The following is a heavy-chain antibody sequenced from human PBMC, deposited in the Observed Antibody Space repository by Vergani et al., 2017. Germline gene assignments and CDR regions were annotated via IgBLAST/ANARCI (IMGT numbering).Heavy chain of an antibody. CDR3: AREGLDYGDYEYYFDY. Sequence: QVQLVESGGGVVQPGRSLRLSCAASGFTFSSYAMHWVRQAPGKGLEWVAVISYDGSNKYYADSVKGRFTISRDNSKNTLYLQMNSLRAEDTAVYYCAREGLDYGDYEYYFDYWGQGTLVTVSS. J-gene: IGHJ4*02. V-gene: IGHV3-30-3*01. CDR2: ISYDGSNK. CDR1: GFTFSSYA. D-gene: IGHD4-17*01.